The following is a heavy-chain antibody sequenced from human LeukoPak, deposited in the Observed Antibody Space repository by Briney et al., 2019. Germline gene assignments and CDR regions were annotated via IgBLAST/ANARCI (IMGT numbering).Heavy chain of an antibody. V-gene: IGHV3-30*02. CDR3: ATMQWLEGVDWFDP. D-gene: IGHD6-19*01. J-gene: IGHJ5*02. Sequence: SGGSLRLSCAASGFIFSNYGMHWVRQAPGKWLEWVAFIRYDESNKFYADSVKGRFTISRDNSKNILFLQMNSLRAEDTAVYYCATMQWLEGVDWFDPWGQGTLVTVSS. CDR2: IRYDESNK. CDR1: GFIFSNYG.